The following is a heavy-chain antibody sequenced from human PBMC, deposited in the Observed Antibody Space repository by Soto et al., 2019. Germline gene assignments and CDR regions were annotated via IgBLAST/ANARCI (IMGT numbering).Heavy chain of an antibody. J-gene: IGHJ6*03. D-gene: IGHD4-17*01. Sequence: EVQLVESGGGLVQPGRTLRRSCAAPGFTFDDYAMHWVRQAPGKGLEWVSSISWNSGDIGYADSVKGRFTISRDNAKNSLHLQMNSLRAEDTALYYCAKGNYAYYYYYMDVWGKGTTVTVSS. CDR2: ISWNSGDI. V-gene: IGHV3-9*01. CDR3: AKGNYAYYYYYMDV. CDR1: GFTFDDYA.